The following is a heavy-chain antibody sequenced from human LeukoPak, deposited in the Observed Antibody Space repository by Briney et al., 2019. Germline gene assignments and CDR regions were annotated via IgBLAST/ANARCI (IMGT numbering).Heavy chain of an antibody. V-gene: IGHV1-3*01. CDR2: INAGNGNT. Sequence: ASVKVSCKASGYTFTSYAMHWVRQAPGQRLEWMGWINAGNGNTKYSQKFQGRVTMTTDTSTSTAYMELRSLRSDDTAVYYCARGEDTVTGHFDYWGQGTLVTVSS. J-gene: IGHJ4*02. D-gene: IGHD4-17*01. CDR3: ARGEDTVTGHFDY. CDR1: GYTFTSYA.